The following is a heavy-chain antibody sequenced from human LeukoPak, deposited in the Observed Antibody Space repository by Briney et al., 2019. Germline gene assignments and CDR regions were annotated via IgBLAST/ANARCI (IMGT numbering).Heavy chain of an antibody. Sequence: SETLSLTCAVYGGPLSSSSYYWGWIRQPPGKGLEWIGSIYYSGSTYYNPSLKSRVTISVDTSKNPFSLKLSSVTAADTAVYYCARQGVVVEEINWFDPWGQGTLVTVSS. CDR1: GGPLSSSSYY. J-gene: IGHJ5*02. CDR3: ARQGVVVEEINWFDP. D-gene: IGHD2-15*01. CDR2: IYYSGST. V-gene: IGHV4-39*01.